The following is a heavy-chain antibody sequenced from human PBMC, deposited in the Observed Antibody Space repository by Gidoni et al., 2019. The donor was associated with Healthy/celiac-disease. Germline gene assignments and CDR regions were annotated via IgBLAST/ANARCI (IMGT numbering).Heavy chain of an antibody. CDR3: ARDSSITIFGVVTPYYFDY. J-gene: IGHJ4*02. CDR1: GYTFTSYY. Sequence: QVQLVQSGAEVKKPGASVKVSCKASGYTFTSYYMHWVRQAPGQGLEWMGIINPSGGSTSYAQKFQGRVTMTRDTSTSTVYMELSSLRSEDTAVYYCARDSSITIFGVVTPYYFDYWGQGTLVTVSS. CDR2: INPSGGST. V-gene: IGHV1-46*03. D-gene: IGHD3-3*01.